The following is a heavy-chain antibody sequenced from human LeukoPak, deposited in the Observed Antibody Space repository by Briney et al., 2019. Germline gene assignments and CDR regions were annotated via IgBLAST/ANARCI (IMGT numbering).Heavy chain of an antibody. D-gene: IGHD2-2*01. Sequence: GGSLRLSCAASGITVSRNHMSWVRQAPGKGPEWVSVIYSGGETYYAESVKGRFTISRDNSKNTLYLQMNSLRDEDTAVYYCARDQCTSASCYGNWGQGTLVTVSS. CDR2: IYSGGET. CDR3: ARDQCTSASCYGN. CDR1: GITVSRNH. J-gene: IGHJ1*01. V-gene: IGHV3-66*02.